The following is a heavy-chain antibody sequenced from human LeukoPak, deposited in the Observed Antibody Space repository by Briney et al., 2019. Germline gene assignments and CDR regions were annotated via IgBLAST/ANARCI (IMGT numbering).Heavy chain of an antibody. CDR3: ATALRLRGVTSQPIYYYYFMDV. D-gene: IGHD3-10*01. CDR1: GYTFNTSD. V-gene: IGHV1-8*01. Sequence: ASVKLSCKASGYTFNTSDINWVRQATGQGPEWMGWVNPYNDKTVYAPKFQGRVSISSNNSINTAYMEFSGLKSDDTAVYYCATALRLRGVTSQPIYYYYFMDVWGGGTTVTVSS. CDR2: VNPYNDKT. J-gene: IGHJ6*03.